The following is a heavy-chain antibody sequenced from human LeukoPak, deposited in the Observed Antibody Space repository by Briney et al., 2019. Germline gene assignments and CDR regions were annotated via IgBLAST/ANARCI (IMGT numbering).Heavy chain of an antibody. CDR3: AKGIDWLPYYFDY. CDR1: GFIFSNYA. J-gene: IGHJ4*02. D-gene: IGHD3-9*01. CDR2: ISSSDGST. V-gene: IGHV3-23*01. Sequence: GGSLRLSCAASGFIFSNYAMAWVRHAPGKGLECVTGISSSDGSTFYADSVKGRFTISRDNSKNTLYLQMSSLRGEDTSVYYCAKGIDWLPYYFDYWGQGTLVTVSS.